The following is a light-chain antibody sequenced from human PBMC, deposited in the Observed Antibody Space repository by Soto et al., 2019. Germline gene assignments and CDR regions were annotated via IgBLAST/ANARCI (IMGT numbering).Light chain of an antibody. CDR1: SSNIGSNY. V-gene: IGLV1-47*01. J-gene: IGLJ2*01. CDR2: RNN. CDR3: EVWDDSLSGRV. Sequence: QSVLTQPPSASGTPGQRVTISCSGSSSNIGSNYVYWYQQLPGTAPKLLIYRNNQRPSGVPDRFSGSKSGTSASLAISGLRSEDEADYYCEVWDDSLSGRVFGGGTKVTVL.